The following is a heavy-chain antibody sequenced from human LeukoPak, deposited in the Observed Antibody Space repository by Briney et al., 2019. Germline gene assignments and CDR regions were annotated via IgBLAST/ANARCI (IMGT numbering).Heavy chain of an antibody. Sequence: SQTLSLTCAISGDSVSNNHAAWNWIRRSPSGGLEWLGRTYYRSKWHSDYAVSLKSRITINPDTSKNLFSLQLGSVTPEDTAVYYCASGGEQQLASLFGMDVWGQGTTVTVSS. CDR1: GDSVSNNHAA. J-gene: IGHJ6*02. CDR3: ASGGEQQLASLFGMDV. V-gene: IGHV6-1*01. CDR2: TYYRSKWHS. D-gene: IGHD6-13*01.